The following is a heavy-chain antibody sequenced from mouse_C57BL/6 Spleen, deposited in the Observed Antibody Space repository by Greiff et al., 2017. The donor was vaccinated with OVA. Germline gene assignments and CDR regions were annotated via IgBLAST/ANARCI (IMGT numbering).Heavy chain of an antibody. CDR3: AGPSTTVPYYFDY. CDR1: GYTFTGYW. CDR2: ILPGSGST. Sequence: VQLQQSGAELMKPGASVKLSCKATGYTFTGYWIEWVKQRPGHGLEWIGEILPGSGSTNYNEKFKGKATFTADTSSNTAYMQRSSLTTEDSAIYYGAGPSTTVPYYFDYWGQGTTLTVSS. J-gene: IGHJ2*01. D-gene: IGHD1-1*01. V-gene: IGHV1-9*01.